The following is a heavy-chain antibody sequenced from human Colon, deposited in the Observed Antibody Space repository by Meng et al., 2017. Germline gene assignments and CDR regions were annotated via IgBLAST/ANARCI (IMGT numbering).Heavy chain of an antibody. CDR1: GGPSSTSGNW. V-gene: IGHV4-31*03. CDR2: VFYSGST. D-gene: IGHD3-22*01. Sequence: QVQMQQSSPGLLKPSQTLPLTCTVSGGPSSTSGNWWSWIRQHPGKGLEWIGYVFYSGSTQYNPSLKSRVSISVDTSKNQFSLKLYSMTAADTAVYYCARDMSGGYYWFDPWGQGTLVTVSS. J-gene: IGHJ5*02. CDR3: ARDMSGGYYWFDP.